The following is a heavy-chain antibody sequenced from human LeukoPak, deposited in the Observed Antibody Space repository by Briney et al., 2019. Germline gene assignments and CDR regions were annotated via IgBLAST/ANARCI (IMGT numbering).Heavy chain of an antibody. CDR3: ARANNGGFDY. J-gene: IGHJ4*02. D-gene: IGHD2-8*01. V-gene: IGHV3-7*01. CDR2: IKPDGSEQ. CDR1: GFTFTNYW. Sequence: GGSLRLSCAASGFTFTNYWMHWVRQAPGKGLEWGPNIKPDGSEQNYADSVKGRFTISRDNAKNSLYLHMNSLRADDTDVYYCARANNGGFDYWGQGALVTVSA.